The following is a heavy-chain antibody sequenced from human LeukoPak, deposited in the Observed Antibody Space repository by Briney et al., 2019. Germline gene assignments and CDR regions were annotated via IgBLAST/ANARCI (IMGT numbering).Heavy chain of an antibody. CDR1: GFALSSYG. CDR2: IRNDGNNK. CDR3: ADYRGWYYFDY. D-gene: IGHD6-19*01. V-gene: IGHV3-30*02. Sequence: PGGSLRLSCAASGFALSSYGMHWVRQAPGKGLEWVAIIRNDGNNKYYADSVKGRFTISRDNSKNTLYLQMNSLRAEDTAVYYCADYRGWYYFDYWGQGTLVTVSS. J-gene: IGHJ4*02.